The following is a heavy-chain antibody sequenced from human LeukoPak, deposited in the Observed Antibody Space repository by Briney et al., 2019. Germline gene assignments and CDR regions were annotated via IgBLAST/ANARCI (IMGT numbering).Heavy chain of an antibody. CDR2: IWYDGSNK. V-gene: IGHV3-33*08. CDR3: AREGPRGNSQFDY. D-gene: IGHD2/OR15-2a*01. J-gene: IGHJ4*02. Sequence: GGSLRLSCAASGFTFSSYAMDWVRQAPGKGLEWVALIWYDGSNKYYTDSVKGRLTISRDNSKNTLYLQMNSLRAEDTAVYYCAREGPRGNSQFDYWGQGTLVTVSS. CDR1: GFTFSSYA.